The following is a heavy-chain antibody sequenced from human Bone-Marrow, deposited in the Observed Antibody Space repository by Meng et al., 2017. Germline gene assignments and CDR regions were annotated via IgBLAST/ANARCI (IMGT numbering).Heavy chain of an antibody. Sequence: QVQLQESGPGLVKPSQTLSLTCTVSGGSTSRGGYYWSWIRQHPGKGLEWIGYVYYSGTTDYTPSLKSRVTISADTSKNQFSLKLSAVTAADTAVYYCASTYYYDSTGPNWFGPWGQGTLVTVSS. CDR3: ASTYYYDSTGPNWFGP. CDR1: GGSTSRGGYY. CDR2: VYYSGTT. D-gene: IGHD3-22*01. V-gene: IGHV4-31*03. J-gene: IGHJ5*02.